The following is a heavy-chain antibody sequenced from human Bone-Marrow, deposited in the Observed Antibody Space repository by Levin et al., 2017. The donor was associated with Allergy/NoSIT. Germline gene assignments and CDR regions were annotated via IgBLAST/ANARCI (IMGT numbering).Heavy chain of an antibody. CDR2: ISTHNGNT. J-gene: IGHJ6*03. CDR3: ARFVVTPVSYFYMDV. V-gene: IGHV1-18*01. Sequence: PGESLKISCKASGYTFKNYGISWVRQAPGQGLEWMGWISTHNGNTNYAQSFQGRVTMTTDTSTSTADMELRSLISDDTAVYYCARFVVTPVSYFYMDVWGKGTTVTVSS. CDR1: GYTFKNYG. D-gene: IGHD2-2*01.